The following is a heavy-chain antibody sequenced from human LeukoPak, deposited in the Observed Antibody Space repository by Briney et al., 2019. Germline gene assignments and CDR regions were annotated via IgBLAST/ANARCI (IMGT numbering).Heavy chain of an antibody. CDR1: GYTFTGYN. J-gene: IGHJ4*02. V-gene: IGHV1-2*02. D-gene: IGHD1-1*01. Sequence: GASVKVSCKAFGYTFTGYNIHWVRQAPGQGLKWMGWINPNGGVTNYPQKFQGRVTLTRDTSITTAYMDLSRLTSDDTAVYYCVRDVHNWNDDYWGQGTLVTVS. CDR3: VRDVHNWNDDY. CDR2: INPNGGVT.